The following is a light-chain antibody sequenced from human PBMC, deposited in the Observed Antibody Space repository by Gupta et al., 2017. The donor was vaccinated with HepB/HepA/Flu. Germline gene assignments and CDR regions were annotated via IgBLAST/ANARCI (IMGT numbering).Light chain of an antibody. J-gene: IGKJ3*01. CDR2: SVS. Sequence: EIVLTQSPGTLSLSPGERATLSCRASESVSSSDLAWYQQKPGQAPRLLIYSVSSRATGIPDRFSGSGSGTDFTLTISRLEPEDFAVYFCQQYGSSPLFTFGPGTKVDIK. V-gene: IGKV3-20*01. CDR1: ESVSSSD. CDR3: QQYGSSPLFT.